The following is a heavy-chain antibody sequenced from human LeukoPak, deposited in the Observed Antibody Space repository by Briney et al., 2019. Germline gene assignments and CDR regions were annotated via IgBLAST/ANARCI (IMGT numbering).Heavy chain of an antibody. CDR1: GYTFTSYA. V-gene: IGHV1-3*01. CDR2: INAGNGNT. CDR3: ARDADYDFWSGYYTVSYGMDV. D-gene: IGHD3-3*01. Sequence: ASVTVSCKASGYTFTSYAMHWVRQAPGQRLEWLGWINAGNGNTKYSQKFQGRVTITRDTSASTAYMELSSLRSEDTAVYYCARDADYDFWSGYYTVSYGMDVWGQGTTVTVSS. J-gene: IGHJ6*02.